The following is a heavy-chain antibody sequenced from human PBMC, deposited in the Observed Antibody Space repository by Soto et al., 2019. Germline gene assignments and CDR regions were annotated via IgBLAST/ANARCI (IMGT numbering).Heavy chain of an antibody. CDR2: ISGSGVTT. CDR3: AKDVHYDISTGIEYFQH. V-gene: IGHV3-23*01. CDR1: GFTFNTYA. D-gene: IGHD3-9*01. J-gene: IGHJ1*01. Sequence: EVRLLESGGGLVQPGGSLRLSCAASGFTFNTYAMNWVRQAPGKGLEWVSAISGSGVTTYYADSVKGRFTISRDNSKNTLYVQMNSLRTEDTAVYYCAKDVHYDISTGIEYFQHWGQGTLVTVSS.